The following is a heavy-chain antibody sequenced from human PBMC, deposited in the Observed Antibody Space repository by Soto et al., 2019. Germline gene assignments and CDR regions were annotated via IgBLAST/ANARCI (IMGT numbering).Heavy chain of an antibody. D-gene: IGHD3-16*01. J-gene: IGHJ5*02. CDR3: ARLGAQEIDP. Sequence: ETLSLTCTVSGGSISSYYWSCIRQPPGKGLEWIGYIYYSGSTNYNPSLKSRVTISVDTSKNQFSLKLSSVTAADTAVYYCARLGAQEIDPWGQGTLVTVSS. V-gene: IGHV4-59*08. CDR2: IYYSGST. CDR1: GGSISSYY.